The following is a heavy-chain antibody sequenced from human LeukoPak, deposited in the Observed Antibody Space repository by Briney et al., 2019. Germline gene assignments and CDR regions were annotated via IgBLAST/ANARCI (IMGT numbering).Heavy chain of an antibody. Sequence: ASVKVSCKASGYTFTCYYMHWVRQAPGQGLEWMGRVNPNNGVTNYAQKFQGRVTMTRDTAISTFYMELSRLRSDDTAVYFCAREVGYSSSYYGRFDHWGQGTLVIVSS. CDR2: VNPNNGVT. V-gene: IGHV1-2*06. CDR3: AREVGYSSSYYGRFDH. J-gene: IGHJ5*02. CDR1: GYTFTCYY. D-gene: IGHD2-2*01.